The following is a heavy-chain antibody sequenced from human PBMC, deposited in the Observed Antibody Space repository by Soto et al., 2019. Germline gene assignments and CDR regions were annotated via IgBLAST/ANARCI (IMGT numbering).Heavy chain of an antibody. CDR3: ARRKYYGSGSAFDY. J-gene: IGHJ4*02. CDR1: GGSISSSSYY. CDR2: IYYSGST. V-gene: IGHV4-39*01. Sequence: QLQLQESGPGLVKPSETMSLTCTVSGGSISSSSYYWGWIRQPPGKGLEWIGSIYYSGSTYYNPSLKSRVPISVDTPKNQFSLKLSSVAAADTAVYYCARRKYYGSGSAFDYWGQGTLVTVSS. D-gene: IGHD3-10*01.